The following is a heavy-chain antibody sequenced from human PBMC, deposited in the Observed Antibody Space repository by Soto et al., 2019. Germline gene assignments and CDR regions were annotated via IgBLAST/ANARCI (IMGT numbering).Heavy chain of an antibody. J-gene: IGHJ3*02. CDR1: GFTFSSYS. Sequence: EVQLVESGGGLVKPGGSLRLSCAASGFTFSSYSMNWVRQAPGKGLEWVSSISSSSYIYYADSVKGRFTISRDNAKNSLYLQMNSLRAEDTAVYYCARMVAYDAFDIWGQGTMVTVSS. CDR2: ISSSSYI. CDR3: ARMVAYDAFDI. V-gene: IGHV3-21*01. D-gene: IGHD2-15*01.